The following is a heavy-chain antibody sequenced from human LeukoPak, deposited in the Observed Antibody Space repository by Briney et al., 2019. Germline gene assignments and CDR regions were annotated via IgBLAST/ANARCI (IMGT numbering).Heavy chain of an antibody. V-gene: IGHV3-30*03. D-gene: IGHD4-17*01. J-gene: IGHJ4*02. CDR3: ARYDFNDYEFDY. CDR2: ISYDGSNK. CDR1: GFTFSSHG. Sequence: PGGSLRLSCAASGFTFSSHGMHWVRQAPGKGLEWVAVISYDGSNKYYADSVKGRFTISRDNSKNTLYLQMNSLRAEDTAVYYCARYDFNDYEFDYWGQGTLVTVSS.